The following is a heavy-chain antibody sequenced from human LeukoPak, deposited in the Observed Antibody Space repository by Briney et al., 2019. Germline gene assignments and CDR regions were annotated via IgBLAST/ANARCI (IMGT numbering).Heavy chain of an antibody. CDR2: ISAYNGNT. J-gene: IGHJ4*02. D-gene: IGHD2-2*03. Sequence: ASVKVSCKASGYTFTSYGISWVRQAPGQGLEWMGWISAYNGNTNYPQKLQGRVTMTTDTSTSTAYMELRSLRSDDTAVYYCVTHRGYCSSTSCQNELELDYWGQGTLVTVSS. CDR1: GYTFTSYG. CDR3: VTHRGYCSSTSCQNELELDY. V-gene: IGHV1-18*01.